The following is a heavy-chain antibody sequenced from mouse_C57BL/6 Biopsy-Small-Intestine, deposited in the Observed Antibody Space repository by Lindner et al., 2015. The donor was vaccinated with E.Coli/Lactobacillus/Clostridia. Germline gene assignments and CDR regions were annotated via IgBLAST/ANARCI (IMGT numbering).Heavy chain of an antibody. Sequence: SVKVSCKASGGTFDRLAMSWVRQAPGQVPEWMGGIIPIYGKTTYAQRFQDRVTISADESTNTAYMELSSLRPEDTAVYYCARDLNWNDGLAYYVFDIWGQGTMVTVSS. CDR2: IIPIYGKT. CDR1: GGTFDRLA. D-gene: IGHD1-1*01. V-gene: IGHV1-4*01. CDR3: ARDLNWNDGLAYYVFDI. J-gene: IGHJ3*01.